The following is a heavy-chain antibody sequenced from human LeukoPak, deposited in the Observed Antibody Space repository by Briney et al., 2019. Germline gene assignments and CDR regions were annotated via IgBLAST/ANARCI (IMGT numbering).Heavy chain of an antibody. CDR1: GFTFRNCA. CDR3: AGKPYGSGTYYNNWFDP. V-gene: IGHV3-30*03. J-gene: IGHJ5*02. D-gene: IGHD3-10*01. CDR2: ISNDGGNR. Sequence: PGGSLRLSCAASGFTFRNCAMSWVRRAPGKGLEWVAVISNDGGNRFYADSVKGRFTISRDNSENTVYLQMDSLRPEDTAVYYCAGKPYGSGTYYNNWFDPRGQGTLVTVSS.